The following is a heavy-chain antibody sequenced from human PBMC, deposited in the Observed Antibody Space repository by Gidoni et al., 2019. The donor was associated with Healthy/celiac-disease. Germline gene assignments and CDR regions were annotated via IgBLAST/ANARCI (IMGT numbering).Heavy chain of an antibody. Sequence: QVQLVQSGAEVKKPGASVKVSCKASGYTFTGYYMHWVRQAPGQGLEWMGWINPNSGGTNYAQKFQGRVTMTRDTSISTAYMELSRLRSDDTAVYYCARLGYCSGGSCYSGTDYWGQGTLVTVSS. CDR1: GYTFTGYY. J-gene: IGHJ4*02. CDR3: ARLGYCSGGSCYSGTDY. V-gene: IGHV1-2*02. D-gene: IGHD2-15*01. CDR2: INPNSGGT.